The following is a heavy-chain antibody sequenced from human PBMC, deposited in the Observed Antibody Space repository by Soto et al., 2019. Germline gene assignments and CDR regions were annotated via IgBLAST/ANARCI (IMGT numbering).Heavy chain of an antibody. CDR3: ARSSSIAAPRGMDV. Sequence: LRLPCAASGFTFSSYEMNWVRQAPGKGLEWVSYISSSGSTIYYADSVKGRFTISRDNAKNSLYLQMNSLRAEDTAVYYCARSSSIAAPRGMDVWGQGTTVTVSS. CDR1: GFTFSSYE. D-gene: IGHD6-6*01. CDR2: ISSSGSTI. V-gene: IGHV3-48*03. J-gene: IGHJ6*02.